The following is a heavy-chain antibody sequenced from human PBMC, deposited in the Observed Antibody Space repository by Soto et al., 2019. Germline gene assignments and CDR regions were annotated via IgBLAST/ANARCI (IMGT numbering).Heavy chain of an antibody. Sequence: EVQLLESGGGLVQPGGSLRLSCAASGFTFSTYAMSWVRQAPGKGLAWVLAIGGSAANTYYADSVKGRFTISRDNSRNTLYLQMNSLRAEDKAIYYCAKDKYSVAGTRKDYWGQGTLVTVSS. D-gene: IGHD6-19*01. J-gene: IGHJ4*02. CDR2: IGGSAANT. CDR1: GFTFSTYA. V-gene: IGHV3-23*01. CDR3: AKDKYSVAGTRKDY.